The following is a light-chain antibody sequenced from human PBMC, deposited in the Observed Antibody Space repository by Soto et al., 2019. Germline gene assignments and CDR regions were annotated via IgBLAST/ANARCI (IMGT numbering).Light chain of an antibody. J-gene: IGKJ4*01. V-gene: IGKV1-6*01. CDR2: ATS. CDR1: QDIRSD. Sequence: IQLTQFRCSLSASVGESVTLVCLASQDIRSDLGWYQQRPGKAPNLLIYATSNLQDGVPSRFSGSGSGTDFTLTISSLQPEDFATYYCLQDNNYPLTFGQGTKVDI. CDR3: LQDNNYPLT.